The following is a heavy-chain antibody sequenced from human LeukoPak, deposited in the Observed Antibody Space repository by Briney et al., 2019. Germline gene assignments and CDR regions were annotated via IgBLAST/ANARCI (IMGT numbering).Heavy chain of an antibody. CDR3: AKDINYGSGSSDYYYGMDV. Sequence: GGSLRLSCAASGFTFSSYAMSWVRQAPGKGLEWVSAISGSGGSTYYADSVEGRFTISRDNSKNTLYLQMNSLRAEDTAVYYCAKDINYGSGSSDYYYGMDVWGQGTTVTVSS. J-gene: IGHJ6*02. CDR2: ISGSGGST. D-gene: IGHD3-10*01. V-gene: IGHV3-23*01. CDR1: GFTFSSYA.